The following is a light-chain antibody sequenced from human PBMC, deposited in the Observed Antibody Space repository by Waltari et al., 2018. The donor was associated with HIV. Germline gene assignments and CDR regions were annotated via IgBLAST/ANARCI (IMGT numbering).Light chain of an antibody. V-gene: IGLV1-40*01. J-gene: IGLJ1*01. CDR3: QSHDSSLSGYV. CDR1: SSNIGAGYH. CDR2: GNS. Sequence: QSVLTQPPSVSGAPGQRVTISCTGSSSNIGAGYHVNWYQQLPGTAPKLLIYGNSNRPSGVPDRFSGSKSGTSASLAITGLQAEDEADYYCQSHDSSLSGYVFGTGTKVTVL.